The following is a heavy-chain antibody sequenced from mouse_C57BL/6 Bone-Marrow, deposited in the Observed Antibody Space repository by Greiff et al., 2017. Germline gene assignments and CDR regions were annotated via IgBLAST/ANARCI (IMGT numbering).Heavy chain of an antibody. CDR3: KMTTGAY. V-gene: IGHV14-4*01. J-gene: IGHJ3*01. D-gene: IGHD1-1*01. CDR2: IDPENGYT. Sequence: VQLQQSGAELVRPGASVKLSCTASGYNIKDDYMHWVKQRPEQGLEWIGWIDPENGYTEYASKFQGKATITADTSSNTAYLQLSSLPSEDTAVYYCKMTTGAYWGQGTLVTVAA. CDR1: GYNIKDDY.